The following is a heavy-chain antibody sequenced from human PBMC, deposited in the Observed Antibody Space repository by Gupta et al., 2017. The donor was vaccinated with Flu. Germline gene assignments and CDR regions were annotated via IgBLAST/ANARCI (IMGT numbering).Heavy chain of an antibody. CDR3: AASVKLAY. Sequence: FSDDYMTWIRQAQGKGLEWVSYISNTATGTTAYYTDSVKGRFTVSRDNTKKTVSLQMNSLRAEDTAVYYCAASVKLAYWGQGALVTVSS. V-gene: IGHV3-11*01. CDR2: ISNTATGTTA. J-gene: IGHJ4*02. CDR1: FSDDY.